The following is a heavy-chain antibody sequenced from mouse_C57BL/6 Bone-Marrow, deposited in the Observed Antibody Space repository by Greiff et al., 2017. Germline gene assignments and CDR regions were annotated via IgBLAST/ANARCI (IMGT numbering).Heavy chain of an antibody. CDR2: IYPRSGNT. V-gene: IGHV1-81*01. D-gene: IGHD1-1*01. CDR1: GYTFTSYG. CDR3: ARECVIPPMY. Sequence: QVQLQQSGAELARPGASVKLSCKASGYTFTSYGISWVKQRTGKGLEWIGEIYPRSGNTYYNEKLKGKATLTADKSSSTAYFELLSLTSEDSAVYFCARECVIPPMYWGQVTTLTVSS. J-gene: IGHJ2*01.